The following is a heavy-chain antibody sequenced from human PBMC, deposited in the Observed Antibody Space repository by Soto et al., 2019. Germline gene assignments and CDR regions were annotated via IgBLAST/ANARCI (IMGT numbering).Heavy chain of an antibody. Sequence: QVQLVESGGGVVQPGRSLRLSCAASGFTFSSYGMHWVRQAPGKGLEWVEVIWYDGSNKYYADSVKGRFTISRDNSKNTLYLQMNSLRAEDTAVYYCARCPPYCGGGSCYSAWAFDIWGQGTMVTVSS. V-gene: IGHV3-33*01. J-gene: IGHJ3*02. CDR2: IWYDGSNK. D-gene: IGHD2-15*01. CDR3: ARCPPYCGGGSCYSAWAFDI. CDR1: GFTFSSYG.